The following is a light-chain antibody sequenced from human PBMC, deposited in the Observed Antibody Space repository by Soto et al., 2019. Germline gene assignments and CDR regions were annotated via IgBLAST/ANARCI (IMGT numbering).Light chain of an antibody. CDR2: AAS. Sequence: ENVLTQSPGTLSLSPGERATLSCRASQSISGSYLAWYQQQPGQAPRLLIYAASSRATGIPERFSGSGSGTDFTLTFSRLEPEDLLVYQCQQYGDSRLTLGRGTNVEIK. CDR3: QQYGDSRLT. J-gene: IGKJ4*01. CDR1: QSISGSY. V-gene: IGKV3-20*01.